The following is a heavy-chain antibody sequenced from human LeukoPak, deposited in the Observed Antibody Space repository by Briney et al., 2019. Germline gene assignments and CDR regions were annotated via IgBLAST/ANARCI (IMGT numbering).Heavy chain of an antibody. CDR2: ISYDGSNK. CDR1: GFTFSSYA. Sequence: GRSLRLSCAASGFTFSSYAMHWVRQAPGKGLEWVAVISYDGSNKYYADSVKGRFTISRDNSKNTLYLQMNSLRAEDTAVYYCAGHYDSSGYYVLDYWGQGTLVTVSS. D-gene: IGHD3-22*01. V-gene: IGHV3-30-3*01. CDR3: AGHYDSSGYYVLDY. J-gene: IGHJ4*02.